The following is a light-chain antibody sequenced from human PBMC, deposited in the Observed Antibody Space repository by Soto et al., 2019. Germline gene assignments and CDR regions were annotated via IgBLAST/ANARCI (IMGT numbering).Light chain of an antibody. CDR2: AAS. Sequence: DIPMTQSPSSLSASVGDRVTITCRASQSISSSFNWYQQKPGKAPKLLIYAASNLQSGVPSRFSGSESGTDFTLTISSLQPEDFATYYCQQRYAFGQGTKLEIK. V-gene: IGKV1-39*01. CDR3: QQRYA. CDR1: QSISSS. J-gene: IGKJ2*01.